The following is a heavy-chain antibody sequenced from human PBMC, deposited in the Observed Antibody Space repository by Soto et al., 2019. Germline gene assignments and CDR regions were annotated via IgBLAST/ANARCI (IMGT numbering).Heavy chain of an antibody. J-gene: IGHJ4*02. V-gene: IGHV3-23*01. Sequence: EVQLLESGGGLVQPGGSLRLSCAASGFTFSSYAMSWVRQAPGKGLEWVSAISGSGGSTYYADSVKGRFIISRDNSKNTLYRQMSSLRAEDTAVYYCARRSSGWYFDYWGQGTLVTVSS. CDR1: GFTFSSYA. CDR3: ARRSSGWYFDY. CDR2: ISGSGGST. D-gene: IGHD6-19*01.